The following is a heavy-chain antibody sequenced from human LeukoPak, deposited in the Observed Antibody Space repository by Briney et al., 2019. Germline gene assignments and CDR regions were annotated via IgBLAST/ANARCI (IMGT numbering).Heavy chain of an antibody. Sequence: AGGSLRLSCAASGFTFSNYWMHWVRQAPGKGLVWVSRIKGDGGSPTYADSVKGRFTISRDNAKHTLYLQMNSLRAEDTAVYYCARDGSYLDYWGQGTLVTVSS. CDR2: IKGDGGSP. V-gene: IGHV3-74*01. CDR3: ARDGSYLDY. J-gene: IGHJ4*02. CDR1: GFTFSNYW.